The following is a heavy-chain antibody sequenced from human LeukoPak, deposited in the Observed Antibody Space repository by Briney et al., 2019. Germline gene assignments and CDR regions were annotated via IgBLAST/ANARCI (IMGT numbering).Heavy chain of an antibody. J-gene: IGHJ1*01. Sequence: GGSLRLSCAASGVSFSSYTMMWVRQAPGKGLEWVSAISGSGGATNYADSVKGRFTISRDNAKNTLYLQMDSLRVEDTAVYCCACGSHCGGDCYSLFESWGQGTLATVSS. D-gene: IGHD2-21*02. V-gene: IGHV3-23*01. CDR2: ISGSGGAT. CDR1: GVSFSSYT. CDR3: ACGSHCGGDCYSLFES.